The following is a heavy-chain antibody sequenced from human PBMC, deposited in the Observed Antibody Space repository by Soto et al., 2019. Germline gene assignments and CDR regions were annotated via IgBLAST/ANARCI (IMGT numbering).Heavy chain of an antibody. CDR3: ARPQDDILTGYKKGNWFDP. D-gene: IGHD3-9*01. V-gene: IGHV4-39*01. CDR1: GGSISSSSYY. Sequence: SETLSLTCTVSGGSISSSSYYWGWIRQPPGKGLEWIGSIYYSGSTYYNPSLKSRVTISVDTSKNQFSLKLSSVTAADTAVYYCARPQDDILTGYKKGNWFDPWGQGTLVTVSS. CDR2: IYYSGST. J-gene: IGHJ5*02.